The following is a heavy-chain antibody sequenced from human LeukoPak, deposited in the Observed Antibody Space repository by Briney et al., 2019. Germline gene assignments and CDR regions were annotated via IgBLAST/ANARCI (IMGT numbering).Heavy chain of an antibody. CDR1: GFTFSSYS. V-gene: IGHV3-48*01. J-gene: IGHJ4*02. D-gene: IGHD2-2*01. CDR2: ISSSSSTI. CDR3: ARGNRYCSSTSCYLLGY. Sequence: GGSLRLSCAASGFTFSSYSMNWVRQAPGKGLEWVSYISSSSSTIYYADSVKGRFTISRDNAKNSLYLQMNSLRAEDTAVYYCARGNRYCSSTSCYLLGYWGQGTLVTVSS.